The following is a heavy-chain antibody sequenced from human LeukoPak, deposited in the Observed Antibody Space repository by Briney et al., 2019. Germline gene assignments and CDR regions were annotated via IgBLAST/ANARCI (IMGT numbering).Heavy chain of an antibody. CDR3: AKDVGGYYFTYWSGCFDH. CDR2: ISSSGSTI. V-gene: IGHV3-11*01. Sequence: GGSLRLPCAASGFTFSDYYMSWIRQAPGKGLEWVSYISSSGSTIYYADSVKGRFTISRDNAKNSLYLQMNSLRAEDTAVYYCAKDVGGYYFTYWSGCFDHWGQGTLVTVSS. CDR1: GFTFSDYY. D-gene: IGHD3-10*01. J-gene: IGHJ4*02.